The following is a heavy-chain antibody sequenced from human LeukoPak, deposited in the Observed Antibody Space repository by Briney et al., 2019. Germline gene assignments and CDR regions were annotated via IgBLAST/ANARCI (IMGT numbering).Heavy chain of an antibody. CDR3: ARGAKFRSYGSGTYYTSLPFDP. CDR1: GYTFINYN. Sequence: ASVKVSCKASGYTFINYNINWVRQAPGQRLEWMGCINDGNGNTKYSQEFQGRVTITRDTSASTAYMELSSLRSEDMAVYYCARGAKFRSYGSGTYYTSLPFDPWGQGTLVTVSS. V-gene: IGHV1-3*03. D-gene: IGHD3-10*01. J-gene: IGHJ5*02. CDR2: INDGNGNT.